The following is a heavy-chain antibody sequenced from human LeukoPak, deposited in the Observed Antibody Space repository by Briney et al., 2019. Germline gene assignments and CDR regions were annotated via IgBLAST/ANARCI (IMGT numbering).Heavy chain of an antibody. CDR3: ARVLPVPYLLDS. D-gene: IGHD2/OR15-2a*01. Sequence: SETLSLTCGISGHSTTRGYYWAWFRRSPGKGLEWIATFFQSEKSFYNASLKSRVIMSLDTSKSQFSLNLTSVTAADTAVYYCARVLPVPYLLDSWGQGTRVTVSS. CDR1: GHSTTRGYY. CDR2: FFQSEKS. J-gene: IGHJ4*02. V-gene: IGHV4-38-2*01.